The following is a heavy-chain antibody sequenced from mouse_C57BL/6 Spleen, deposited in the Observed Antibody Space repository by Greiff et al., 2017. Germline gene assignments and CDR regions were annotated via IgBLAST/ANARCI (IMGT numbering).Heavy chain of an antibody. J-gene: IGHJ3*01. V-gene: IGHV1-80*01. Sequence: VQLKESWAELVKPGASVKISCKASGYAFSSYWMNWVKQRPGKGLEWIGQIYPGDGDTNYNGKFKGKATLTADKSSSTAYMQLSSLTSEDSAVYFCARGDSSGPWFAYWGQGTLVTVSA. CDR3: ARGDSSGPWFAY. CDR2: IYPGDGDT. CDR1: GYAFSSYW. D-gene: IGHD3-2*02.